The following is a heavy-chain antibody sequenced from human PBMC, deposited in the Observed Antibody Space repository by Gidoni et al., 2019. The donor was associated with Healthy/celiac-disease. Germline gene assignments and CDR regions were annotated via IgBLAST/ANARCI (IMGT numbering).Heavy chain of an antibody. V-gene: IGHV4-39*01. D-gene: IGHD6-19*01. Sequence: QLQLQESGPGLVKPSETLSLTCTVSGGSISSSSYYWGWIRPPPGKGLEWIGSIYYSGSTYYNPSLKSRVTISVDTSKNQFSLKLSSVTAADTAVYYCARQGLRYSSGWSFDYWGQGTLVTVSS. J-gene: IGHJ4*02. CDR1: GGSISSSSYY. CDR2: IYYSGST. CDR3: ARQGLRYSSGWSFDY.